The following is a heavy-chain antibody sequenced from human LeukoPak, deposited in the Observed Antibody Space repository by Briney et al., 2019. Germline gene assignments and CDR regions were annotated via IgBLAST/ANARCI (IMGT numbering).Heavy chain of an antibody. V-gene: IGHV3-66*01. D-gene: IGHD3-22*01. Sequence: PGGSLRLSCAASGFTVSSNYMSWVRQAPGRGLEWVSVIYSGGSTYYADSVKGRFTISRDNSKNTLYLQMNSLRAEDTAVYYCARDQSITMIVVVTRIFDYWGQGTLVTVSS. J-gene: IGHJ4*02. CDR1: GFTVSSNY. CDR2: IYSGGST. CDR3: ARDQSITMIVVVTRIFDY.